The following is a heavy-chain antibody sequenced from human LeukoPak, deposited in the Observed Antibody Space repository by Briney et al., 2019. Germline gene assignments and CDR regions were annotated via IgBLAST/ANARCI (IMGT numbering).Heavy chain of an antibody. Sequence: ASVKVSRKASGYTFTGYYMHWVRQAPGQGLEWMGWINPNSGGTNYAQKFQGRVTMTRDTSISTAYMELSRLRSDDTAVYYCARVARVTMVRGVWFDPWGQGTLVTVSS. CDR2: INPNSGGT. D-gene: IGHD3-10*01. J-gene: IGHJ5*02. CDR1: GYTFTGYY. V-gene: IGHV1-2*02. CDR3: ARVARVTMVRGVWFDP.